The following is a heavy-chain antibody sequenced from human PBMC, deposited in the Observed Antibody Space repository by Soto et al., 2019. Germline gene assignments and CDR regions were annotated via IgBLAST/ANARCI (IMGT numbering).Heavy chain of an antibody. CDR1: GFTFSSYA. D-gene: IGHD2-2*01. J-gene: IGHJ3*02. CDR2: ISGSGGST. Sequence: PGGSLRLSCAASGFTFSSYAMSWVRQAPGKGLEWVSAISGSGGSTYYADSVKGRFTISRDNSKNTLYLQMNSLRAEDTAVYYCAKEASGYCSSTSCPHDAFDIWGQGTMVTVSS. CDR3: AKEASGYCSSTSCPHDAFDI. V-gene: IGHV3-23*01.